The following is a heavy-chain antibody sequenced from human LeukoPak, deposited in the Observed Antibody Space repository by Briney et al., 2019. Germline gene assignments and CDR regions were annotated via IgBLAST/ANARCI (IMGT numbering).Heavy chain of an antibody. CDR2: ISTGGITK. V-gene: IGHV3-48*03. CDR3: ARDRTLDP. D-gene: IGHD3/OR15-3a*01. J-gene: IGHJ5*02. Sequence: PGGSLRLSCAASGFTLSSYEMNWVRQAPGKGLEWVSYISTGGITKYYAESVKGRFTISRDNAKNSLYLQMNSLRAEDTAVYYCARDRTLDPWGQGTLVTVSS. CDR1: GFTLSSYE.